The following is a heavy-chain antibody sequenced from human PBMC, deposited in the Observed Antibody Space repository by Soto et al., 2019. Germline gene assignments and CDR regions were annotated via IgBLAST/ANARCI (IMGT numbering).Heavy chain of an antibody. CDR1: GGSFSGYY. CDR3: ASVRRPQAYLHY. V-gene: IGHV4-34*01. D-gene: IGHD2-21*01. CDR2: INHSGST. Sequence: SETLSLTCAVYGGSFSGYYWTWILQPPGTGLEWIGEINHSGSTNYNPSLKSRVTISVDTSKNQFSLKLTSVTAADTAVYYCASVRRPQAYLHYWGQGTLVTVSS. J-gene: IGHJ4*02.